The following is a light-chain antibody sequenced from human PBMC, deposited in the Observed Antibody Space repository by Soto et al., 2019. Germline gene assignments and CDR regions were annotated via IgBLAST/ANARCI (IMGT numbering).Light chain of an antibody. CDR1: QSVSSY. CDR2: DAS. Sequence: EIVLTQSPATLSLSPGERATLSCRASQSVSSYLAWYQQKPGQAPRLLIYDASNRATGFPARFSGSGSGTDFTLTISSLVPEDFAVYYCQQRSNWLTFGGGTKWEIK. J-gene: IGKJ4*01. V-gene: IGKV3-11*01. CDR3: QQRSNWLT.